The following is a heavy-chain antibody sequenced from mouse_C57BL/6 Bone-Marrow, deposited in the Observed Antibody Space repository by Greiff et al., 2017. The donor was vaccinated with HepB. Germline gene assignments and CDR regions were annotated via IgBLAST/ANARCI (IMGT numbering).Heavy chain of an antibody. J-gene: IGHJ2*01. V-gene: IGHV3-6*01. Sequence: EVKLQESGPGLVKPSQSLSLTCSVTGYSITSGYYWNWIRQFPGNKLEWMGYISYDGSNNYNPSLKNRISITRDTSKNQFFLKLNSVTTEDTATYYCAREGITTVVATDYFDYWGQGTTLTVSS. CDR2: ISYDGSN. CDR3: AREGITTVVATDYFDY. D-gene: IGHD1-1*01. CDR1: GYSITSGYY.